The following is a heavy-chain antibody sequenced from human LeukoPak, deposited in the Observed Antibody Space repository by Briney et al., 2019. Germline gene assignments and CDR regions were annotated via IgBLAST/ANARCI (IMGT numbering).Heavy chain of an antibody. CDR3: ARSPHILTGENFDY. Sequence: ASVKVSCKASGFTFTGYYMHWVRQAPGQGLEWMGWINPNSGGTNYAQKFQGRVTMTRDTSITTAYMELSRLRSDDTAVYYCARSPHILTGENFDYWGQGTLVTVSS. D-gene: IGHD3-9*01. V-gene: IGHV1-2*02. CDR2: INPNSGGT. CDR1: GFTFTGYY. J-gene: IGHJ4*02.